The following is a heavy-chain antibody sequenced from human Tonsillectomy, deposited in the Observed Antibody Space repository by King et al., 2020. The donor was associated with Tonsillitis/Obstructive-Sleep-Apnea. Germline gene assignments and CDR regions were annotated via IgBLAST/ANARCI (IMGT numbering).Heavy chain of an antibody. Sequence: VQLVESGGGLVKPGGSLRLSCAASGFTFSDYYMSWIRQAPGKGLEWVSSISSSNNYANYADSVEGRFTISRDNANNSLYLQMNSLRAEDTAVYYCASDPTSSHGLYYYYYAMDVWGQGTTVTVSS. J-gene: IGHJ6*02. V-gene: IGHV3-11*06. CDR1: GFTFSDYY. D-gene: IGHD2-2*01. CDR3: ASDPTSSHGLYYYYYAMDV. CDR2: ISSSNNYA.